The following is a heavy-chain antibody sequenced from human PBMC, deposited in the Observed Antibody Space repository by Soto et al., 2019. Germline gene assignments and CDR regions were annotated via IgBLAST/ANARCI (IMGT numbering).Heavy chain of an antibody. Sequence: ASVKVSCKASGYTFTSYAMHWVRQAPGQRLEWMGWINAGNGNTKYSQKFQGRVTITRDTSASTAYMELSSLRSEDTAVYYCARGKLELRYYYYYGMDVWGQGTTVTVSS. J-gene: IGHJ6*02. CDR1: GYTFTSYA. D-gene: IGHD1-7*01. CDR2: INAGNGNT. V-gene: IGHV1-3*01. CDR3: ARGKLELRYYYYYGMDV.